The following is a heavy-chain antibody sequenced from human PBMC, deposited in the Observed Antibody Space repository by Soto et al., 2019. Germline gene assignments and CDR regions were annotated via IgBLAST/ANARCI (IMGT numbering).Heavy chain of an antibody. CDR1: GGSISNHF. J-gene: IGHJ4*02. D-gene: IGHD7-27*01. CDR3: TRANWYSEY. V-gene: IGHV4-59*11. CDR2: IYYNGNT. Sequence: QVQLQESGPGLVKPSETLSLTCSVSGGSISNHFWSWIRPPPGQGLDWIGYIYYNGNTNYNPSLKSPVTMSVDTSRNQISLKLTTVTAADTSVYYCTRANWYSEYWGQGTLVTVSS.